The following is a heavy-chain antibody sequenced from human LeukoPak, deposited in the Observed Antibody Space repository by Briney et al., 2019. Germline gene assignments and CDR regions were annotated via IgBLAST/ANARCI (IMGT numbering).Heavy chain of an antibody. J-gene: IGHJ6*03. Sequence: PGGSLRLSCAASGFTFSSYAMSWVRQAPGKGLEWVSAISGSGGSTYYADSVKGRFTISRDNSKNTLYLQMNSLRAEDTAVYYCAKKGYYSLYYYMDVWGKGTTVTVSS. D-gene: IGHD2/OR15-2a*01. CDR2: ISGSGGST. CDR3: AKKGYYSLYYYMDV. CDR1: GFTFSSYA. V-gene: IGHV3-23*01.